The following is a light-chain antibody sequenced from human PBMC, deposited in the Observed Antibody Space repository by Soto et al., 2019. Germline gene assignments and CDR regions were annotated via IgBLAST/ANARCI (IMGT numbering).Light chain of an antibody. CDR1: TGPVTSGHY. CDR2: DAT. CDR3: LLSYSGGPVV. J-gene: IGLJ2*01. V-gene: IGLV7-46*01. Sequence: AVVTQEPSMTVSPGGTVTLTCGSSTGPVTSGHYPFWFQQKPGQAPRTLIYDATNKHSWTPARFSGSLLGGKAALTLSGAQPEDEAEYYCLLSYSGGPVVFGGGTKLTVL.